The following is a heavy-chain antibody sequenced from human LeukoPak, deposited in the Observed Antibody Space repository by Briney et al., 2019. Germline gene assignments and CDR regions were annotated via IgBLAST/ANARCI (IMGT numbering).Heavy chain of an antibody. Sequence: RASVKVSCKASSYTFTRYGISWVRQAPGRGLEWMGWISGSNGNTNYAQKFQGRVSMTADTSTSTAYMELRSLRSDDTAVYYCARSGRGTYYYFDLWGQGTLVTVSS. CDR2: ISGSNGNT. V-gene: IGHV1-18*01. D-gene: IGHD1-26*01. CDR3: ARSGRGTYYYFDL. CDR1: SYTFTRYG. J-gene: IGHJ4*02.